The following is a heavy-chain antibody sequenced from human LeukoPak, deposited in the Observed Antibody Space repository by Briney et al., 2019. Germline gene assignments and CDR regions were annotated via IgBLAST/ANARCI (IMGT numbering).Heavy chain of an antibody. CDR3: ARVGAYCGGDCYLPLDV. D-gene: IGHD2-21*02. CDR1: GGTFSSYA. V-gene: IGHV1-69*04. J-gene: IGHJ6*02. Sequence: ASVKVSCKASGGTFSSYAISWVRQAPGQGLEWMGRIIPILGIANYAQKFQGRVTITADKSTSTAYMELSSLRSEDTAVYYCARVGAYCGGDCYLPLDVWGQGTTVTVSS. CDR2: IIPILGIA.